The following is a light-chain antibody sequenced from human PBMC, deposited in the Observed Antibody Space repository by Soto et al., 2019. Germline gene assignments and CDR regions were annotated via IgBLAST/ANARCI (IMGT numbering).Light chain of an antibody. CDR1: QSVSSD. J-gene: IGKJ1*01. CDR2: GSS. CDR3: QQSADWPRT. Sequence: EIVLTQSPATLSVSPGEGATLSCRASQSVSSDLAWYQHRPGQAPRLLISGSSTRATDIPDRFRGSGSGTVFTLTINSLQSEDFAVYYCQQSADWPRTFGQGTKVEIK. V-gene: IGKV3D-15*01.